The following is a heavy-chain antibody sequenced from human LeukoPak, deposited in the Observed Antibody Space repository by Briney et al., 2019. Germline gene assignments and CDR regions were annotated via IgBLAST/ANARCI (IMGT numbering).Heavy chain of an antibody. CDR3: ARDAVTNYYYYYYGIDV. J-gene: IGHJ6*02. D-gene: IGHD4-11*01. V-gene: IGHV3-66*01. CDR1: GFTVSSNY. Sequence: GGSLRLSCAASGFTVSSNYMSWVRQAPGKGLEWVSVIYSGGSTYYADSVKGRFTISRDNSKNTLYLQMNSLRAEDTAVYYCARDAVTNYYYYYYGIDVWGQGTTVTVSS. CDR2: IYSGGST.